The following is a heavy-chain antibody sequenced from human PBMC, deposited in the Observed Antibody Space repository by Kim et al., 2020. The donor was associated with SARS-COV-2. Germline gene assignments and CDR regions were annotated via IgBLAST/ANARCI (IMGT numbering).Heavy chain of an antibody. D-gene: IGHD6-19*01. V-gene: IGHV3-43*01. J-gene: IGHJ6*02. Sequence: ADSVKGRFTISRDNSENSLYLQMNSLRTEDTALYYCAKDIAVAGMYGMDVWGQGTTVTVSS. CDR3: AKDIAVAGMYGMDV.